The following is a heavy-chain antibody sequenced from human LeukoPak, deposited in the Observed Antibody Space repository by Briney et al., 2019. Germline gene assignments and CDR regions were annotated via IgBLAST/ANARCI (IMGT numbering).Heavy chain of an antibody. Sequence: SGTLSLTCAVSSGSISSSNWWSWVRQPPGKGLEWIGEIYHSGSTNYNPSLKSRVTISVDTSKNQFSLKLSSVTAADTAVYYCANSYYDSSGYPPDAFDIWGQGTMVTVSS. CDR2: IYHSGST. D-gene: IGHD3-22*01. CDR1: SGSISSSNW. J-gene: IGHJ3*02. V-gene: IGHV4-4*02. CDR3: ANSYYDSSGYPPDAFDI.